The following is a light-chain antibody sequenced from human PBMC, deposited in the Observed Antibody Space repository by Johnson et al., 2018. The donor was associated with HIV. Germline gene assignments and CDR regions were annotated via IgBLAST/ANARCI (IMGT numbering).Light chain of an antibody. CDR1: SSNIGNNY. CDR3: GTWDSSLTAGEV. Sequence: QSVLTQPPSVSAAPGQKVTISCSGSSSNIGNNYVSWYQQLPGTAPTLLIYENNKRPSGIPDRFSGSKSGTSATLGITGLQTGDAADYYCGTWDSSLTAGEVFGTWTKFTVL. V-gene: IGLV1-51*02. J-gene: IGLJ1*01. CDR2: ENN.